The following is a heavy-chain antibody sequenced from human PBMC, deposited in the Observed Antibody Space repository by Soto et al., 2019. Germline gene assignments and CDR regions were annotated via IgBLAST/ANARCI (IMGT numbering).Heavy chain of an antibody. CDR3: AGGRDDYKWFDP. V-gene: IGHV4-59*01. J-gene: IGHJ5*02. CDR1: GGSSGGFG. D-gene: IGHD2-21*02. Sequence: PSEPLSLRSSVAGGSSGGFGCSRIRQTTGKGLEWIGYIYYSGSPNYSPSLESRVTISEDTSKNQCSLKLSSVTAADTAIYYCAGGRDDYKWFDPWGQGTLVTVSS. CDR2: IYYSGSP.